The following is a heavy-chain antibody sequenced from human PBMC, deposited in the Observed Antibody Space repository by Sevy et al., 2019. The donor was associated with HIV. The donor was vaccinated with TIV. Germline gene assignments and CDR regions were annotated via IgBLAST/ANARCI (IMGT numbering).Heavy chain of an antibody. J-gene: IGHJ4*02. CDR2: IWSDSNNK. Sequence: GGTLRLSCEASGFTFSSYAIHWVRQAPGKGLEWVAVIWSDSNNKYYTDSVKGRFTISRDNAKNTLYLQMNSLRVDDTAVYYCARESGVGCFVDYWGQGTLVTVSS. D-gene: IGHD2-15*01. CDR3: ARESGVGCFVDY. CDR1: GFTFSSYA. V-gene: IGHV3-33*01.